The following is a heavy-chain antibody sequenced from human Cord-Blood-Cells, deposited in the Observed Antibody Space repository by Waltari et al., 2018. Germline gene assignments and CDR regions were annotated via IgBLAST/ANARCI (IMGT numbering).Heavy chain of an antibody. J-gene: IGHJ4*02. Sequence: QVQLVESGGGVVQPGRSLRLSCAASGFTFSSHGIHWVRPAPGKGLEWVAVIWYDGSNKYYADSVKGRFTISRDNSKNTLYLQMNSLRAEDTAVYYCAREGRIGVAATPAYFDYWGQGTLVTVSS. CDR1: GFTFSSHG. CDR2: IWYDGSNK. D-gene: IGHD2-15*01. V-gene: IGHV3-33*01. CDR3: AREGRIGVAATPAYFDY.